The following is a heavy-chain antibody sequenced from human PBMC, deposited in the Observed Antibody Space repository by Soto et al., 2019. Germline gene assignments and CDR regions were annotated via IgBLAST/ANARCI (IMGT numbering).Heavy chain of an antibody. Sequence: SETLSLTCTVSGGSISSYYWSWIRQPPGKGLEWIGYIYYSGSTNYNPSLKSRVTISVDTPKNQFSLKVRSVTAADTAVYYCARETYGHYVGYCAPWGQGIQVTVS. CDR1: GGSISSYY. D-gene: IGHD2-21*01. J-gene: IGHJ5*02. V-gene: IGHV4-59*12. CDR2: IYYSGST. CDR3: ARETYGHYVGYCAP.